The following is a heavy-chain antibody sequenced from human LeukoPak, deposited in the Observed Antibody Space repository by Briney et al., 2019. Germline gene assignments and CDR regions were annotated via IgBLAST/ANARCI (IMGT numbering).Heavy chain of an antibody. J-gene: IGHJ4*02. Sequence: GGSLRLSCAASGFTFSSYAMSWVRQAPGKGLEWVSAISGSGGSTYYADSVKGRFTISRDNSKNTLYLQMNSLRAEDTAVYYCAKMVLHSGRYYSLFDYWGQGTLVTVSS. D-gene: IGHD1-26*01. CDR1: GFTFSSYA. V-gene: IGHV3-23*01. CDR3: AKMVLHSGRYYSLFDY. CDR2: ISGSGGST.